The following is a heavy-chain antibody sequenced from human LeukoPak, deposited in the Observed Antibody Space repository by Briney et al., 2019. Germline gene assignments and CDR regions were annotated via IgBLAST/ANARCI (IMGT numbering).Heavy chain of an antibody. CDR1: GFTFTTCG. Sequence: GGSLRLSCAASGFTFTTCGMSWVRQAPGKGLEWVSGISGSGASTYYADSVKGRFTISRDNSKNTLYLQMNSLRAEDTAVYYCATPGRTSGYPDPFDYWGQGTLVTVSS. CDR3: ATPGRTSGYPDPFDY. V-gene: IGHV3-23*01. J-gene: IGHJ4*02. CDR2: ISGSGAST. D-gene: IGHD3-22*01.